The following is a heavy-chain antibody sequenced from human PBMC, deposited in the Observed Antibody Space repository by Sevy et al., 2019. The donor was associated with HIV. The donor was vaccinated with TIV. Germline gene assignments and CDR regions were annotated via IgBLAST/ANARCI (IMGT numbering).Heavy chain of an antibody. CDR1: GFTFSSYA. CDR3: ARGFPERYTVVTPLDY. Sequence: GGSLRLSCAASGFTFSSYAMHWVRQAPGKGLEWVAVISYDGSNKYYADSVKGRFTISRDNSKNTLYLQMNSLRAEDTAVYYCARGFPERYTVVTPLDYWGQGTLVTVSS. CDR2: ISYDGSNK. J-gene: IGHJ4*02. V-gene: IGHV3-30-3*01. D-gene: IGHD3-16*02.